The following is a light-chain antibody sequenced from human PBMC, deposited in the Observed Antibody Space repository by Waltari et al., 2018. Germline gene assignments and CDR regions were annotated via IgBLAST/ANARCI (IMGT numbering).Light chain of an antibody. V-gene: IGLV1-40*01. CDR2: GNT. J-gene: IGLJ1*01. CDR1: SPNIGAAFD. CDR3: QSYDSSLSGFYV. Sequence: QSVLTQPPPVSGAPGQRVTISCTGSSPNIGAAFDFLWYQQVPGTAPKLLIYGNTNRASRVPDRFSGSKSGTSASLAITGLQAEDDADYYCQSYDSSLSGFYVFGTGTKVSVL.